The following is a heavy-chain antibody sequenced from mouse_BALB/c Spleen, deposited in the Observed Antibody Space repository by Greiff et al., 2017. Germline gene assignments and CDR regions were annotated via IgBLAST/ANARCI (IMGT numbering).Heavy chain of an antibody. V-gene: IGHV2-2*02. J-gene: IGHJ2*01. Sequence: VMLVESGPGLVQPSQSLSITCTVSGFSLTSYGVHWVRQSPGKGLEWLGVIWSGGSTDYNAAFISRLSISKDNSKSQVFFKMNSLQANDTAIYYCARGARGGYYFDYWGQGTTLTVSS. CDR1: GFSLTSYG. CDR2: IWSGGST. D-gene: IGHD1-1*02. CDR3: ARGARGGYYFDY.